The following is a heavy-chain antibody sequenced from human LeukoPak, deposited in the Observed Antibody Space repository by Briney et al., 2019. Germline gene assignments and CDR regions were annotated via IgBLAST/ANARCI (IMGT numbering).Heavy chain of an antibody. CDR2: INQDGSEK. D-gene: IGHD4-17*01. CDR1: GFTFSSYW. J-gene: IGHJ2*01. CDR3: ARDRHGDTGDWSFDL. V-gene: IGHV3-7*01. Sequence: QPGGSLRLSCAASGFTFSSYWMSWVRQAPVKGLEWVANINQDGSEKYYVDSVKGRFTISRDNGRSSLFLQMNSLRVEDTAVYYCARDRHGDTGDWSFDLWGRGTLVTVFS.